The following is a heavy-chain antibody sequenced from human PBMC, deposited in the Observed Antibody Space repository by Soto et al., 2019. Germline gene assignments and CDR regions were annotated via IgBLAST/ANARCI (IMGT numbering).Heavy chain of an antibody. Sequence: QVQLQESGPGLVKPSETLSLTCSVSGGSVSSDNYYWSWIRQPPGKGLGWIGYIYHSGSSYYSPSLRSRVTMSLDTSKDQLSLRLRSVTAADSAVYYCARVLYSYGSGTWYFDLWGRGTLVTVSS. CDR1: GGSVSSDNYY. CDR2: IYHSGSS. J-gene: IGHJ2*01. CDR3: ARVLYSYGSGTWYFDL. V-gene: IGHV4-61*01. D-gene: IGHD3-10*01.